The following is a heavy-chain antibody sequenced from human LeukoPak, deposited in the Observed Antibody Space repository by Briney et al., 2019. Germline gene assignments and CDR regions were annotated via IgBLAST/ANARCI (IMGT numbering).Heavy chain of an antibody. CDR3: ATGRLYYDRRGYYENDAFDL. CDR1: TYTLTELP. D-gene: IGHD3-22*01. CDR2: FDPEHGET. V-gene: IGHV1-24*01. J-gene: IGHJ3*01. Sequence: GASVKVSCKVSTYTLTELPIHWVRQAPGKGLEWMGGFDPEHGETIYAQKFQGRVIMTEDTSTDTAYMELSGLRSEDTAVYYCATGRLYYDRRGYYENDAFDLWGHGTRVTVTS.